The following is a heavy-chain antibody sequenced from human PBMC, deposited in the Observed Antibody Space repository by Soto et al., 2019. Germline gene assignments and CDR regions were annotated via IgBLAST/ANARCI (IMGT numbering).Heavy chain of an antibody. Sequence: XXTLSLPCTVSGGSISSYYWRWILQPPGKGLEWIGYIHYSGSTNYNPSLKSRVTISLDTSKKQFSLKLSSVTAADTAVYYCASNGYDYPNWFDPWGQGTLVTVSS. J-gene: IGHJ5*02. CDR2: IHYSGST. D-gene: IGHD3-22*01. V-gene: IGHV4-59*01. CDR1: GGSISSYY. CDR3: ASNGYDYPNWFDP.